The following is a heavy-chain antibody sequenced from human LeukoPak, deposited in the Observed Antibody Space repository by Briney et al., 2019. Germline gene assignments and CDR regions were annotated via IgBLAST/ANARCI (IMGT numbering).Heavy chain of an antibody. CDR3: APHLASSDAFDI. Sequence: SGPTLLKPTQTLTLTCTFSGFSLRTSGVGVGWIRQPPGKALEWLALIYWNDDKRYSPSLKSRLAITKDTSKNQVVLTMTNMDPVDTATYYCAPHLASSDAFDIWGRGTMVTVSS. CDR2: IYWNDDK. V-gene: IGHV2-5*01. J-gene: IGHJ3*02. CDR1: GFSLRTSGVG.